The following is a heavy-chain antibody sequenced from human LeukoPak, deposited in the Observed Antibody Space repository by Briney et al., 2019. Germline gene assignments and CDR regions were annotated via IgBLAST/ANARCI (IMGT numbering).Heavy chain of an antibody. D-gene: IGHD6-13*01. CDR1: GFTFDDYG. J-gene: IGHJ4*02. V-gene: IGHV3-20*04. CDR2: INWNGGST. Sequence: PGGSLRLSCVASGFTFDDYGMNWVRQAPGKGGEWVSGINWNGGSTGYADSVKGRFTISRDNAKNSMYLQMNSLRAEDTAVYYCARDQSAGYSSNDFDYWGQGTLVTVSS. CDR3: ARDQSAGYSSNDFDY.